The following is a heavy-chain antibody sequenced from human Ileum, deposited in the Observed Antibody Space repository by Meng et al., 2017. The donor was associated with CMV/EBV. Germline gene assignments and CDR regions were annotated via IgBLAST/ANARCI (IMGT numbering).Heavy chain of an antibody. V-gene: IGHV1-18*01. D-gene: IGHD3-22*01. CDR3: ARVWIPYYYDSSGYYGDY. CDR2: ISAYNGNT. CDR1: GYIFTSYG. Sequence: ASVKVSCKASGYIFTSYGISWVRQAPGQGLEWMGWISAYNGNTNYAQKLQGRVTMTTDTSTSTAYMELRSLRSDDTAVYYCARVWIPYYYDSSGYYGDYWGQGTLVTGAS. J-gene: IGHJ4*02.